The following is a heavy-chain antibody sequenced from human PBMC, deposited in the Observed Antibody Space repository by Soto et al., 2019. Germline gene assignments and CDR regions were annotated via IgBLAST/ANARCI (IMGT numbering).Heavy chain of an antibody. CDR2: MNTNSGNT. CDR3: ARGCFLYSSSCLVY. CDR1: GYTFTSYD. D-gene: IGHD6-13*01. V-gene: IGHV1-8*01. Sequence: QVQLVQSGAEVKKPGASVKVSCKASGYTFTSYDINWVRQATGQGLAWMGWMNTNSGNTSNAQKFQGRVTMPRNTSISTAYMELSSLRSEDTAVYYCARGCFLYSSSCLVYWGQGTLVTVSS. J-gene: IGHJ4*02.